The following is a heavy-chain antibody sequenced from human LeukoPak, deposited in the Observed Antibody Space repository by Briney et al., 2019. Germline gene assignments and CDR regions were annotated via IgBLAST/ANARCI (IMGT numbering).Heavy chain of an antibody. V-gene: IGHV1-69*02. Sequence: ASVKVSCKASGYTFTTYYISWVRQAPGQGLEWMGRIIPILGIANYAQKFQGRVTITADKSTSTAYMELSGLRSEDTAVYYCARVDTAMVIDYWGQGTLVTVSS. D-gene: IGHD5-18*01. CDR2: IIPILGIA. J-gene: IGHJ4*02. CDR3: ARVDTAMVIDY. CDR1: GYTFTTYY.